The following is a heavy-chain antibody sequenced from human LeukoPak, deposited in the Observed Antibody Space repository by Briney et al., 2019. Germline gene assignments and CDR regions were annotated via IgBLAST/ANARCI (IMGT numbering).Heavy chain of an antibody. CDR2: IYYSGST. Sequence: SETLSLTCTVSGGSISSYYWSWIRQPPGKGLEWIGYIYYSGSTNYNPSLKSRVTISVDTSKNQFSLKLSSVTAADTAVYYCARGRSAYSGSYSYYYYGMDVWVQGTTVTVS. D-gene: IGHD1-26*01. V-gene: IGHV4-59*01. CDR1: GGSISSYY. CDR3: ARGRSAYSGSYSYYYYGMDV. J-gene: IGHJ6*02.